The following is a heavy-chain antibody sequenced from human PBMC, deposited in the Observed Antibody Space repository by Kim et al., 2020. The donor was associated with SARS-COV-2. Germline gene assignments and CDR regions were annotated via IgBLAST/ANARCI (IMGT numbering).Heavy chain of an antibody. V-gene: IGHV3-64D*06. D-gene: IGHD1-1*01. Sequence: TYYPRTMKGRFTISRDNYKNTWSLQMLDLRTAETAVYYCVKEISCYYDYWGQGTLVTVSS. CDR2: T. J-gene: IGHJ4*02. CDR3: VKEISCYYDY.